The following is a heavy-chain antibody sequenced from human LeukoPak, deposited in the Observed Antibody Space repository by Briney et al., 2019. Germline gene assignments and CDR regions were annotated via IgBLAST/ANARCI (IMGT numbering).Heavy chain of an antibody. V-gene: IGHV4-61*02. CDR1: GGSISSGSYY. CDR3: ARDVYCSGGSCYSGAWFDP. Sequence: SETLSLTCTVSGGSISSGSYYWSWIRQPAGKGLEWIGRIYTSGSTNYNPSLKSRVTISVDTPKNQFSLKLSSVTAADTAVYYCARDVYCSGGSCYSGAWFDPWGQGTLVTVSS. J-gene: IGHJ5*02. CDR2: IYTSGST. D-gene: IGHD2-15*01.